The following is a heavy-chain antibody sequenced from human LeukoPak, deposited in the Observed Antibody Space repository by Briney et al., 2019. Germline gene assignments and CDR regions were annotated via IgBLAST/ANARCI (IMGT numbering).Heavy chain of an antibody. V-gene: IGHV4-4*09. D-gene: IGHD2-15*01. CDR2: IYTSGST. J-gene: IGHJ4*02. CDR1: GGSISSYY. CDR3: ARARVVAATPYYFDY. Sequence: SETLSLTCTVSGGSISSYYWSWIRQPPGKGLEWIGYIYTSGSTNYNPSLKSRVTISVDTFKNQFSLKLSSVTAVDTAVYYCARARVVAATPYYFDYWGQGTLVTVSS.